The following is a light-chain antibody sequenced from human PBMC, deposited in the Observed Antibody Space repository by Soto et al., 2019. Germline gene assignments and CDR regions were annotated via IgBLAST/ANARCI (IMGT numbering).Light chain of an antibody. CDR3: QQLRAYPRT. V-gene: IGKV1-9*01. CDR1: QTINNY. Sequence: DIQLTQSPPFLSASVGDRVTVTCRASQTINNYLAWFRKKEGKAPEFLIYPASTLQGGVPSRFSGHGFGINFTLTISSLQPEDFATYYCQQLRAYPRTLGQGTKLDIK. CDR2: PAS. J-gene: IGKJ2*02.